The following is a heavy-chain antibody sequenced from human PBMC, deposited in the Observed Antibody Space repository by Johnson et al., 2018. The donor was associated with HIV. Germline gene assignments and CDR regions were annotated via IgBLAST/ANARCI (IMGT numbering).Heavy chain of an antibody. D-gene: IGHD5-18*01. CDR1: GFIFSSYA. Sequence: HVQLVESGGGVVQPGRSLRLSCAASGFIFSSYAMHWVRQAPGKGLEWVAVMWYDGSNKYYADSVKGRFSISRDNSKNTLYLQMNSLRAEDTAVYYCARAYSYGVFDIWGYVVGTFDIWGQGTMVTVSS. CDR3: ARAYSYGVFDIWGYVVGTFDI. J-gene: IGHJ3*02. V-gene: IGHV3-33*08. CDR2: MWYDGSNK.